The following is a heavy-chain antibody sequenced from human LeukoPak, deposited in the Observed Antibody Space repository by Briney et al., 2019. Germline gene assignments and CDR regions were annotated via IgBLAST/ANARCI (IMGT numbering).Heavy chain of an antibody. V-gene: IGHV1-2*06. CDR1: GYTFTGYY. CDR2: INPNSGGT. CDR3: ARDQVAARVIDY. J-gene: IGHJ4*02. Sequence: ASVKVSCKASGYTFTGYYMHWVRQAPGQGLEWMGRINPNSGGTNYAQKFQGRVTITTDESTSTAYMELSSLRSEDTAVYYCARDQVAARVIDYWGQGTLVTVSS. D-gene: IGHD6-6*01.